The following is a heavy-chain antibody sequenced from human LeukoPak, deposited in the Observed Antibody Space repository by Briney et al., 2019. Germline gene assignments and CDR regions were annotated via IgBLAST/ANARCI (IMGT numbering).Heavy chain of an antibody. CDR1: GFTFSNYW. V-gene: IGHV3-74*01. CDR2: IYSDGSSTST. J-gene: IGHJ5*02. D-gene: IGHD4-11*01. Sequence: GGSLRLSCAASGFTFSNYWMHWVRQPPGKGLVWVSHIYSDGSSTSTSYADSVKGRFTISRGNAKNTLYLQMNSLRAEDTAVYYCVRGGGPYSNYLFDWFDPWGQGTLVTVSS. CDR3: VRGGGPYSNYLFDWFDP.